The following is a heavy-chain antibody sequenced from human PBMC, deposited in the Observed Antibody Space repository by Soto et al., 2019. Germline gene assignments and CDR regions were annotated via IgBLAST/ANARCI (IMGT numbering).Heavy chain of an antibody. Sequence: QVQLVQSGAEVKKPGSSVKVSCKASGGTFSSYAISWVRQAPGQGLEWMGGIIPIFGTADYAQKFQGRVSITADESTSRAYMELISLRSEDTAVYYCASPIAAAGPPHSPRYYYGMDVWGQGTTVTVSS. CDR1: GGTFSSYA. D-gene: IGHD6-13*01. CDR2: IIPIFGTA. CDR3: ASPIAAAGPPHSPRYYYGMDV. J-gene: IGHJ6*02. V-gene: IGHV1-69*12.